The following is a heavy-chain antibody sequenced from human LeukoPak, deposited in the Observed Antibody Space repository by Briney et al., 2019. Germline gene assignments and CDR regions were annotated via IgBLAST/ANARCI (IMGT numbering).Heavy chain of an antibody. CDR2: SFHDGTT. J-gene: IGHJ4*02. CDR3: TCHSGWSGPSE. D-gene: IGHD6-19*01. CDR1: GGSITRSW. Sequence: SETLSLTCTVSGGSITRSWWSWVRQPPGKGLEWIGESFHDGTTNYNPCLKSRVTISVDKSKNHFSLELSSVTAADMAVYYCTCHSGWSGPSEWGQGTLVIVSS. V-gene: IGHV4-4*02.